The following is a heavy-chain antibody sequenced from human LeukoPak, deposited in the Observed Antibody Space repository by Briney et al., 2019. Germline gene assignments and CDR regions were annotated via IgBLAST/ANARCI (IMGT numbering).Heavy chain of an antibody. CDR2: ISGSGGST. Sequence: PGGSLRLSCAASGFTFSSYAMSWVRQAPGKGLEWVSAISGSGGSTYYADSVKGRFTISRDNSKNTLYLQMNSLRAEDTVVYYCARALAEYCSSTSCYPDAFDIWGQGTMVTVSS. CDR3: ARALAEYCSSTSCYPDAFDI. J-gene: IGHJ3*02. CDR1: GFTFSSYA. D-gene: IGHD2-2*01. V-gene: IGHV3-23*01.